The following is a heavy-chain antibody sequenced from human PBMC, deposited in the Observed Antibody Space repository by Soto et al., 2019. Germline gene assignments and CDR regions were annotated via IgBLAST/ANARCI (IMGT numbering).Heavy chain of an antibody. CDR1: GGSVSSGSYY. V-gene: IGHV4-61*01. CDR2: IYYSGST. CDR3: ARDWGGEVDYGDYYSPLKQPQGWFDP. Sequence: QVQLQESGPGLVKPSETLSLTCTVSGGSVSSGSYYWSWIRQPPGKGLEWIGYIYYSGSTNYNPSLKRRVTISVDTSKNQFSLKLSSVTAADTAVYYCARDWGGEVDYGDYYSPLKQPQGWFDPWGQGTLVTVSS. J-gene: IGHJ5*02. D-gene: IGHD4-17*01.